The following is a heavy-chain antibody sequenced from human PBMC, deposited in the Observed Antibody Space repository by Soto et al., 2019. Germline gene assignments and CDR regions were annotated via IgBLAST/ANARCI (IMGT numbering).Heavy chain of an antibody. CDR2: IYHSGST. V-gene: IGHV4-38-2*01. CDR1: GYSIRSGYY. D-gene: IGHD5-12*01. Sequence: PSETLSLTCAVSGYSIRSGYYWGWIRQPPGQGREWIGSIYHSGSTYYNPSLKSRVTISVDTSKNQFSLKLSSVTAADTVVYYCARGGWLGYGGGGYYYYGMDVWGQGTTVTVSS. J-gene: IGHJ6*02. CDR3: ARGGWLGYGGGGYYYYGMDV.